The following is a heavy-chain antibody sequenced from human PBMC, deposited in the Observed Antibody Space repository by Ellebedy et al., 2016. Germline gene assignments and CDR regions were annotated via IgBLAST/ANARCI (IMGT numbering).Heavy chain of an antibody. CDR1: GFSLTTNAVR. J-gene: IGHJ4*02. V-gene: IGHV2-70*04. D-gene: IGHD6-13*01. Sequence: SGPTLVKPTQTLTLTCTVSGFSLTTNAVRMSWIRQSPGKALEWLARIDWDDDKFYSPSLRSRPTVSRDASKNLLVLIMTNMDPADTGTYYCARTGYTSSWYNFDYWGQGALVTVSS. CDR3: ARTGYTSSWYNFDY. CDR2: IDWDDDK.